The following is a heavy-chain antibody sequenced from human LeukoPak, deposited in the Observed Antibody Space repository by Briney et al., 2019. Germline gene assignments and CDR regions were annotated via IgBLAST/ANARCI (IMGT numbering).Heavy chain of an antibody. CDR1: GFIFSSDN. CDR2: ISSRSSFI. D-gene: IGHD3-3*01. CDR3: ARSTRGKLTTDN. J-gene: IGHJ4*02. V-gene: IGHV3-21*06. Sequence: PGGSLRLSCIGSGFIFSSDNMNWIRKAPGRGLEWVSSISSRSSFIYYAGSVKGRFTISRDDAKNSLYLQMNSLRAEDTAVYYCARSTRGKLTTDNWGQGTLVTVSS.